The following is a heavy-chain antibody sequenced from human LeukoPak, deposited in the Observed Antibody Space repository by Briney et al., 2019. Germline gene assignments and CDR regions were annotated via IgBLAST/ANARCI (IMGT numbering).Heavy chain of an antibody. CDR1: GYTFTSYY. CDR2: ISAYLGNT. CDR3: ARAWDCSSTTCYVYFDY. Sequence: ASVKVSCKASGYTFTSYYMHWVRQAPGQGLEWMGWISAYLGNTNYAQKLQGRVTMTTDTSTNTAYMELRSLTSDDTAVYYCARAWDCSSTTCYVYFDYWGQGSLVTVSS. D-gene: IGHD2-2*01. V-gene: IGHV1-18*04. J-gene: IGHJ4*02.